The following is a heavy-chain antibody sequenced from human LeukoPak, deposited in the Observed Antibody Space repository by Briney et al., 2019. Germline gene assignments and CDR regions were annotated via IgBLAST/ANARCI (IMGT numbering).Heavy chain of an antibody. D-gene: IGHD6-13*01. V-gene: IGHV4-59*08. Sequence: SETLSLTCTVSGGSISSYYWSWIRQPPGKGLEWVGYIYYSGSTNSNPSLKSRVTISVDTSKNHFFLKLSSVTAADTAVYYCARLGYSSSHLDYWGQGTLVTVSS. CDR1: GGSISSYY. CDR3: ARLGYSSSHLDY. J-gene: IGHJ4*02. CDR2: IYYSGST.